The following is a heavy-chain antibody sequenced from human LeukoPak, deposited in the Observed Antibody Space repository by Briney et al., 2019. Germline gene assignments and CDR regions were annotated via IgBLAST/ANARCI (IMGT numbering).Heavy chain of an antibody. V-gene: IGHV4-39*01. D-gene: IGHD3-3*01. CDR2: IYYSGST. CDR3: ARLQSVWSGYYNTQRGVDY. J-gene: IGHJ4*02. CDR1: GGSISSSSYY. Sequence: PSETLSLTCTVSGGSISSSSYYWGWIRQPPGKGLEWVGSIYYSGSTYYNPSLKSRVTISVDTSKNQFSLKLGSVTAADTAVYYCARLQSVWSGYYNTQRGVDYWGQGTLVTVSS.